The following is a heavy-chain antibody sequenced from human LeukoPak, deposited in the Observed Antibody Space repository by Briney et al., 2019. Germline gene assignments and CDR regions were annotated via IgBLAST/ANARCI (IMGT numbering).Heavy chain of an antibody. CDR3: AKWDDYCGGDCYSGLFDY. D-gene: IGHD2-21*02. J-gene: IGHJ4*02. Sequence: GGSLRLSCAASGFTFSSYAMHWVRQAPGKGLEWVAVISYDGSNKYYADSVKGRFTISRDNSKNTLYLQMNSLRAEDTAVYYCAKWDDYCGGDCYSGLFDYWGQGTLVTVSS. V-gene: IGHV3-30-3*02. CDR2: ISYDGSNK. CDR1: GFTFSSYA.